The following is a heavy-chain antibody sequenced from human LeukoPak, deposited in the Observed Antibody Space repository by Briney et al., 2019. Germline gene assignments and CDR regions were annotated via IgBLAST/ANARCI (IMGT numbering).Heavy chain of an antibody. Sequence: PGGSLRLSCAASGFTFSSYEMNWVRQAPGKGLEWVSYISGSDSTIYYGDSLEGRFTISRDNANNSLYLQINSMRVEATAVYYCATLWDPVAGTTQPLLWGQGTLVTVSS. CDR3: ATLWDPVAGTTQPLL. J-gene: IGHJ4*02. D-gene: IGHD6-19*01. V-gene: IGHV3-48*03. CDR2: ISGSDSTI. CDR1: GFTFSSYE.